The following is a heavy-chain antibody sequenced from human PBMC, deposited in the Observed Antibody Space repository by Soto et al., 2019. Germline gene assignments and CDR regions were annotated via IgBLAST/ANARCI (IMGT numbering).Heavy chain of an antibody. CDR1: GFTFCSYA. V-gene: IGHV3-23*01. CDR3: AKVGDYAWGSYFPY. D-gene: IGHD3-16*01. Sequence: GGALRLACSASGFTFCSYAMNWVRQAPGKGLEWVSAISGSGGSTYYADSVKGRFTISRDNSKNTLYLQMNSLRAEDTAIYYCAKVGDYAWGSYFPYWGQGTLVTVSS. J-gene: IGHJ4*02. CDR2: ISGSGGST.